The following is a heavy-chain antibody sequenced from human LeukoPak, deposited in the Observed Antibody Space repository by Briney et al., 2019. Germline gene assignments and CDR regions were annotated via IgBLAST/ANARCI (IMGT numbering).Heavy chain of an antibody. CDR1: GFTFSSYG. Sequence: GRSLRLSCAAPGFTFSSYGMHWVRQAPGKGLEWVAVIWYDGSNKYYADSVKGRFTISRDNSKNTLYLQMNSLRAEDTAVYYCARAGGGDYGYFDYWGQGTLVTVSS. D-gene: IGHD4-17*01. CDR3: ARAGGGDYGYFDY. V-gene: IGHV3-33*01. J-gene: IGHJ4*02. CDR2: IWYDGSNK.